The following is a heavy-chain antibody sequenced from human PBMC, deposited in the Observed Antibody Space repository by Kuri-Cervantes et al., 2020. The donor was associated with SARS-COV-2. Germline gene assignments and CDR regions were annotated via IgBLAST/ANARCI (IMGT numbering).Heavy chain of an antibody. D-gene: IGHD2-2*02. V-gene: IGHV3-21*01. J-gene: IGHJ6*02. Sequence: GESLKISCAASGFTFANYYMNWVRQAPGKGLEWVSSISSSSSYIYYADSVKGRFTISRDNAKNSLYLQMNSLRAEDTAVYYCARDIVVVPAAIHYYYGMDVWGQGTTVTVSS. CDR1: GFTFANYY. CDR2: ISSSSSYI. CDR3: ARDIVVVPAAIHYYYGMDV.